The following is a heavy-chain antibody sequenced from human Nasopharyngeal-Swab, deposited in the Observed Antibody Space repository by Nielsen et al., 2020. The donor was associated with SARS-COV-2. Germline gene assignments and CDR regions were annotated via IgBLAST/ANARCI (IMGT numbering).Heavy chain of an antibody. V-gene: IGHV1-8*01. CDR1: GYTFTSYD. Sequence: ASVKVSCKASGYTFTSYDINWVRQATGQGLEWMGWMNPNSGNTGYAQKFQGRVTMTRNTSISTAYMELSSLRSEDTAVYYCARPEEGYYYYYYGMDVWGQGTTVTVSS. J-gene: IGHJ6*02. CDR3: ARPEEGYYYYYYGMDV. CDR2: MNPNSGNT.